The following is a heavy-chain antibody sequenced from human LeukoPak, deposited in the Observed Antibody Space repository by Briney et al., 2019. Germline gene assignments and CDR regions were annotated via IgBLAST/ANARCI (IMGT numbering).Heavy chain of an antibody. CDR2: ISSSSSYI. Sequence: NPGGSLRLSCAASGFTFSSYSMNWVRQAPGKGLEWVSSISSSSSYIYYADSVKGRFTISRDNAKNSLYLQMNSLRAEDTAVYYCARDRPPGYYYGMDVWGQGTTVTVSS. CDR1: GFTFSSYS. J-gene: IGHJ6*02. CDR3: ARDRPPGYYYGMDV. V-gene: IGHV3-21*01. D-gene: IGHD6-6*01.